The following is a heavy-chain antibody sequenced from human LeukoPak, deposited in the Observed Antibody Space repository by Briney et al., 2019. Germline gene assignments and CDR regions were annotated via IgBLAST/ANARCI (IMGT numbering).Heavy chain of an antibody. CDR1: GYDFATYW. V-gene: IGHV5-51*01. CDR3: ARLPQDYYYHGMDV. Sequence: GESLKISCQGSGYDFATYWLGWVRQMPGKGLEWMGKIYPGGSDTKYSPSFQGQVTISADKSIGSASLQWSSLKSSDTAIYYCARLPQDYYYHGMDVWGQGTTVSV. J-gene: IGHJ6*02. CDR2: IYPGGSDT.